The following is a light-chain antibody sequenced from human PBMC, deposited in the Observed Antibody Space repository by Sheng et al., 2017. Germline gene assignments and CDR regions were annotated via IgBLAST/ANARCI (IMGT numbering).Light chain of an antibody. CDR2: EVS. V-gene: IGLV2-23*02. J-gene: IGLJ1*01. Sequence: QSVLTQPASVSGSLGQSITISCTGTSSNVGRYDFVSWYQQYPGNRPKLMIFEVSKRPFGVSLRFSGSKSGNTASLTISGVQAEDEASYFCCSCASRGPCICGSGTNVTV. CDR3: CSCASRGPCI. CDR1: SSNVGRYDF.